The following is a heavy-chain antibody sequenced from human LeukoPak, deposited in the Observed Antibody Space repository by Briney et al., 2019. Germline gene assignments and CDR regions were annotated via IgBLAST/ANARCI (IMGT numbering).Heavy chain of an antibody. CDR2: VIPILGIA. V-gene: IGHV1-69*04. D-gene: IGHD5-18*01. Sequence: ASVKVSCKASGGTFSSYAISWVRQAPGQGLEWMGRVIPILGIANYAQKFQGRVTITADKSTSTAYMELSSLRSEDTAVYYCARGKSRGYRGEYFQHWGQGTLVTVSS. J-gene: IGHJ1*01. CDR3: ARGKSRGYRGEYFQH. CDR1: GGTFSSYA.